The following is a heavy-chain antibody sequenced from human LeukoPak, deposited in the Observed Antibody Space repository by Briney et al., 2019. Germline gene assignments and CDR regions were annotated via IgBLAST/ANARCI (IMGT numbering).Heavy chain of an antibody. CDR2: IYISRGT. Sequence: SETLSLTCTVSGVSISGYYWSWIRQPAGKGLEWIGRIYISRGTTYNPSLRSRVIMSVDTSKNQFSLQLTSVTAADTAVYYCARDGFIVDTAMVIYAFDIWGQGTMVTVSS. V-gene: IGHV4-4*07. CDR3: ARDGFIVDTAMVIYAFDI. J-gene: IGHJ3*02. D-gene: IGHD5-18*01. CDR1: GVSISGYY.